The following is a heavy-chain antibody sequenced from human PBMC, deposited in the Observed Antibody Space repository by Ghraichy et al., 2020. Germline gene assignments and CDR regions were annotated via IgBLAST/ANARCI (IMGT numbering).Heavy chain of an antibody. CDR1: GFTFSSYW. Sequence: GGSLRLSCAASGFTFSSYWMSWVRQAPGKGLEWVANIKQDGSEKYHVDSVKGRFTISRDNAKNSLYLQMNSLRAEDTAVYYCARVQQLASPIYYYYYYGMDVWGQGTTVTVSS. CDR3: ARVQQLASPIYYYYYYGMDV. V-gene: IGHV3-7*01. CDR2: IKQDGSEK. D-gene: IGHD6-13*01. J-gene: IGHJ6*02.